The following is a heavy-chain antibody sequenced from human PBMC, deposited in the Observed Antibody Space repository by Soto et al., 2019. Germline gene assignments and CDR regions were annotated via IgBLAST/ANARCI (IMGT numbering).Heavy chain of an antibody. Sequence: QVQLQESGPGLVKPSQTLSLTCTVSGGSISSGGYYWSWIRQHPGKGLEWIGYIYYSGSTYYNPSLKSRVTISVDTSKNQFSLKVSSVAAADTAVFYCAGLVYYYDSSGYFRLFDYWGQGTLVTVSS. CDR2: IYYSGST. CDR3: AGLVYYYDSSGYFRLFDY. D-gene: IGHD3-22*01. V-gene: IGHV4-31*03. J-gene: IGHJ4*02. CDR1: GGSISSGGYY.